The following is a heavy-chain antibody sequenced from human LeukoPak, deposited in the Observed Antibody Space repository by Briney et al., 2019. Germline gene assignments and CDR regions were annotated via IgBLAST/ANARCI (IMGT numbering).Heavy chain of an antibody. Sequence: PSETLSLTCAVYGGSFSGYYWSWIRQPPGKGLEWIGEINHSGSTNYNPSLKSRVTISVDTSKNQFSLKLSSVTAADTAVYYCARVWYSSSWTIDYWGQGTLGTVSS. V-gene: IGHV4-34*01. J-gene: IGHJ4*02. CDR3: ARVWYSSSWTIDY. D-gene: IGHD6-13*01. CDR2: INHSGST. CDR1: GGSFSGYY.